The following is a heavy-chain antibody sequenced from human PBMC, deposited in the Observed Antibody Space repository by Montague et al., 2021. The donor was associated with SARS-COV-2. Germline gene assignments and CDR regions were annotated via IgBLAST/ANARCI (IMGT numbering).Heavy chain of an antibody. CDR1: GDSTGGYY. J-gene: IGHJ4*02. CDR2: IYYSGST. Sequence: SETLSLTCTVSGDSTGGYYWSWIRQPPGKGLQWIGYIYYSGSTHYNPSLKSRVTISVDTSKNQFSLKLSSVTAADTAVYYCARGAPKFGSASYYNEDYFDFWGQGALVTVSS. D-gene: IGHD3-10*01. V-gene: IGHV4-59*01. CDR3: ARGAPKFGSASYYNEDYFDF.